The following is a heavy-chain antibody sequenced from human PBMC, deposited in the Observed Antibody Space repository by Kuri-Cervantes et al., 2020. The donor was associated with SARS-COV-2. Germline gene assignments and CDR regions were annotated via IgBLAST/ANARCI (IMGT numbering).Heavy chain of an antibody. CDR1: GGSISSGSYY. Sequence: SETLSLTCTVSGGSISSGSYYWSWIRQPAGKGLEWIGRIYTRGSTNYNPSLKSRVTISVDTSKNQFSLKLSSVTAADTAVYYCARSSIAARAVLHAFDIWGQGTMVTVSS. V-gene: IGHV4-61*02. CDR3: ARSSIAARAVLHAFDI. CDR2: IYTRGST. J-gene: IGHJ3*02. D-gene: IGHD6-6*01.